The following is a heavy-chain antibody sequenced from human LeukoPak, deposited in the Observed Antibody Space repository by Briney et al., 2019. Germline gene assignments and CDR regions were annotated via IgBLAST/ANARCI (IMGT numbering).Heavy chain of an antibody. CDR2: ISYDGKNE. V-gene: IGHV3-30*03. D-gene: IGHD2-15*01. CDR1: GFTFSNFG. CDR3: ARNLSAADY. J-gene: IGHJ4*02. Sequence: VGSLRLSCAASGFTFSNFGMHWVRQAPRKGLEGVAVISYDGKNEYYTDSVKGRFTISRDNANNTLYLQMNSQRAEDTAVYYCARNLSAADYWGKGTLVTVSS.